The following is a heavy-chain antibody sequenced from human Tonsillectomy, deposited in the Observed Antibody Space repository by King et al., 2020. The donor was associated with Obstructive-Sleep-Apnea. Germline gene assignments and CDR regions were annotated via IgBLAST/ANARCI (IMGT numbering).Heavy chain of an antibody. Sequence: VQLVESGGGVVQPGRSLRLSCAASGFTFSNYAMHWVRQAPGKGLEWVARISYDGSNKYYADSVKGRFTISRDNSKNRLYLQMHRLRAEDTAVYYCARDTKIRGGYYGGDEYFHHWGQGTLVSVSS. CDR1: GFTFSNYA. CDR2: ISYDGSNK. D-gene: IGHD3-22*01. V-gene: IGHV3-30*04. J-gene: IGHJ1*01. CDR3: ARDTKIRGGYYGGDEYFHH.